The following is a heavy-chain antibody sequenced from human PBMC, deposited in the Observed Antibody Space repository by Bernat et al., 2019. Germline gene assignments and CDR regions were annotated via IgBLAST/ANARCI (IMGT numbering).Heavy chain of an antibody. D-gene: IGHD4-23*01. CDR2: FSWDGGST. Sequence: EVQLVESGGVVVQPGGSLRLPCAASGFTFDDYTMHWVRQAPGKGLEWVSLFSWDGGSTYYADSVKGRFTISRDNSKNSLYLQMNSLRTEDTALYYCAKGAYGGKSVTFDLWGRGTLVTVSS. CDR3: AKGAYGGKSVTFDL. J-gene: IGHJ2*01. V-gene: IGHV3-43*01. CDR1: GFTFDDYT.